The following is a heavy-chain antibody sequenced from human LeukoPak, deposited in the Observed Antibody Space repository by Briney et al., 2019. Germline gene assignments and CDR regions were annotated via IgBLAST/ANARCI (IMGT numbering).Heavy chain of an antibody. V-gene: IGHV3-72*01. CDR1: GFTFSSYS. D-gene: IGHD6-19*01. Sequence: GGSLRLSCAASGFTFSSYSMNWVRQAPGKGLEWVGRARDTANSYSTEHAASVKGRFTVSRDESHNSLYLQMNSLKTEDTAVYFCARGARGVAGDYRYGMDVWGQGTTVTVSS. J-gene: IGHJ6*02. CDR3: ARGARGVAGDYRYGMDV. CDR2: ARDTANSYST.